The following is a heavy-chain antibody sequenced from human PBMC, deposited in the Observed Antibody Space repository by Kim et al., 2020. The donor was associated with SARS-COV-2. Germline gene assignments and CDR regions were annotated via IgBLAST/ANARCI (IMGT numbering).Heavy chain of an antibody. D-gene: IGHD3-22*01. CDR1: GFTFGNFA. V-gene: IGHV3-49*04. Sequence: GGSLRLSCTASGFTFGNFAMSWVRQAQGKGREGGGLFEGNPMGGTPEYAASLEGRFTISRDDSKSIASLQMNSLKIEDTAVYYCCKGLYDSSGYSDYWGQGTLVTVSA. J-gene: IGHJ4*02. CDR3: CKGLYDSSGYSDY. CDR2: FEGNPMGGTP.